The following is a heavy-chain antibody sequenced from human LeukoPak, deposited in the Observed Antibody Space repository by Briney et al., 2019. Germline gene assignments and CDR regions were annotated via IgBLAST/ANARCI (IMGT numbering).Heavy chain of an antibody. CDR2: RYHTGST. CDR1: GYSISNGYY. J-gene: IGHJ4*02. D-gene: IGHD4-17*01. V-gene: IGHV4-38-2*01. Sequence: SETLSLTCAVSGYSISNGYYWGWIRQPPGKGLEWIGSRYHTGSTNYNPSLKGRVTISLDTSKNQFSLKLSSVTAADTAVYYCARGGSTVTLDYWGQGTLVTVSS. CDR3: ARGGSTVTLDY.